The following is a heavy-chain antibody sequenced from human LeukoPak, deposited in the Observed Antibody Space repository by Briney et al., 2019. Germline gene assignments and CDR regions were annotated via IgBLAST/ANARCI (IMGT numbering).Heavy chain of an antibody. Sequence: SETLSLTCAVSGASISSGGYSWSCIRQPPGNDLEWIGYIYHSGSTYYNPSLKSRVTISVDRSKNQFSLELSSVTAADTAVYYCARGVEGFDYWGQGTLVTVSS. J-gene: IGHJ4*02. CDR1: GASISSGGYS. CDR3: ARGVEGFDY. V-gene: IGHV4-30-2*01. CDR2: IYHSGST.